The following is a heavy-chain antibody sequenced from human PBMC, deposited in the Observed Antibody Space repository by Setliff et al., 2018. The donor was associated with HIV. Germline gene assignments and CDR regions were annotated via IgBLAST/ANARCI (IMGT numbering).Heavy chain of an antibody. J-gene: IGHJ3*02. CDR2: IKQDESEM. CDR3: ARNTDVDSVYRPFHI. V-gene: IGHV3-7*03. Sequence: GGSLRLSCVASGFTFRTFAMHWVRQAPGKGLEWVATIKQDESEMQYVDSVKGRFTISRDNAKNSLYLQMNSLRAEDTAVYYCARNTDVDSVYRPFHIWGQGTMVTVSS. D-gene: IGHD1-26*01. CDR1: GFTFRTFA.